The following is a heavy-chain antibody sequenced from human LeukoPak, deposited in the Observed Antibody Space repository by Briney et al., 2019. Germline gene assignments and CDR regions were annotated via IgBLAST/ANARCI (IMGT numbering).Heavy chain of an antibody. Sequence: GGSLRLSCAASGFTFSSYAMHWVRQAPGKGLEWMAVISYDGSNKYYADSVKGRFTISRDNSKNTLYLQMNSLRAEDTAVYYCAREGRGQSGSYSPPPPDYWGQGTLVTVSS. CDR1: GFTFSSYA. CDR3: AREGRGQSGSYSPPPPDY. D-gene: IGHD1-26*01. J-gene: IGHJ4*02. V-gene: IGHV3-30-3*01. CDR2: ISYDGSNK.